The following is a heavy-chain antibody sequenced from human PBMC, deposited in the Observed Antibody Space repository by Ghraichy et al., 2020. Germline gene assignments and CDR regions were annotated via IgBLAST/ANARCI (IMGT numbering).Heavy chain of an antibody. CDR1: GFTFSNYA. V-gene: IGHV3-23*01. Sequence: LSLTCAASGFTFSNYAMNWVRQAPGKGLEWVSVISGSGGSTYYADSVKGRFTISRDNSKNTLFLDMNSLRAEDTAVYYCAKEGRRVVPAAPNDYWGQGTLVTVSS. J-gene: IGHJ4*02. CDR3: AKEGRRVVPAAPNDY. D-gene: IGHD2-2*01. CDR2: ISGSGGST.